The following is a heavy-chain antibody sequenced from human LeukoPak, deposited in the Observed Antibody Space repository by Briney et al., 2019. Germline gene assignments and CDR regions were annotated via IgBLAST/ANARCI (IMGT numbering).Heavy chain of an antibody. CDR2: ILYSGRT. V-gene: IGHV4-59*01. Sequence: PSETLSLTCSVSGGSITNYFWSWIRQHPGKGLEWIGYILYSGRTKYNPSLKSRVTMSADTSKNQFSLKLDSVTAADTAVYYCAGGGSGWPTSVVVDYWGQGTLVTASS. J-gene: IGHJ4*02. CDR1: GGSITNYF. CDR3: AGGGSGWPTSVVVDY. D-gene: IGHD6-19*01.